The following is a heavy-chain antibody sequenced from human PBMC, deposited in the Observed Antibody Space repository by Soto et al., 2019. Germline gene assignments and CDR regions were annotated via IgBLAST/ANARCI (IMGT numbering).Heavy chain of an antibody. V-gene: IGHV4-31*03. CDR3: ARALDSSGCPDY. J-gene: IGHJ4*02. Sequence: SETLSLTCTVSGGSISSGGYYWTWIRQHPGKGLEWIGYIYYSGSTYYNQSLKSRVTISVDTSKNQFSLKLSSVTAADTAVYYCARALDSSGCPDYWGQGTLVTVSS. CDR2: IYYSGST. CDR1: GGSISSGGYY. D-gene: IGHD6-19*01.